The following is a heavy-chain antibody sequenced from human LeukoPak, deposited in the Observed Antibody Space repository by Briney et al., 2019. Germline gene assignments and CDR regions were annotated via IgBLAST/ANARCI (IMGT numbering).Heavy chain of an antibody. V-gene: IGHV3-64*04. D-gene: IGHD2-2*01. J-gene: IGHJ4*02. Sequence: PGGSLRLSCSASGFTFSSYAMHWVRQAPGKGLEYVSAISSNGGSTYYADSVKGRFTISRDNSKNTLSLQMNNLRADDTAVYYCARDFSPAAIAGDYYFDYWGQGTLVTVSS. CDR3: ARDFSPAAIAGDYYFDY. CDR2: ISSNGGST. CDR1: GFTFSSYA.